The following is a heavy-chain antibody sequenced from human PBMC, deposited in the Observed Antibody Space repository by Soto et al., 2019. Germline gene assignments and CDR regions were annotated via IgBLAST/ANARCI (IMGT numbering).Heavy chain of an antibody. J-gene: IGHJ6*01. CDR2: ISAYNGNT. V-gene: IGHV1-18*01. Sequence: QVQLVQSGAEVKKPAASVKVSCKASGYTFTSYGISWVRQAPGQGHECMGRISAYNGNTTYAQKLQCRGTMTTDTSTSTAYMELRSLRSDDTAVYYCARVRGDIVVVPAATPYYYYGMDVW. CDR1: GYTFTSYG. CDR3: ARVRGDIVVVPAATPYYYYGMDV. D-gene: IGHD2-2*01.